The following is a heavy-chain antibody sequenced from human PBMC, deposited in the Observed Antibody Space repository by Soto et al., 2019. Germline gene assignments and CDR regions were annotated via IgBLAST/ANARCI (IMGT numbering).Heavy chain of an antibody. J-gene: IGHJ3*02. CDR2: IYYSGST. Sequence: SETLSLTCTVSGGSISSSGYYWGWIRQPPGKGLEWIGNIYYSGSTYYNPSLKSRVTISIDTSKNQFSLKLSSVTAADTAVYYCARQTDSYYTFDAFDIWGQGTMVTVSS. D-gene: IGHD3-22*01. CDR3: ARQTDSYYTFDAFDI. V-gene: IGHV4-39*01. CDR1: GGSISSSGYY.